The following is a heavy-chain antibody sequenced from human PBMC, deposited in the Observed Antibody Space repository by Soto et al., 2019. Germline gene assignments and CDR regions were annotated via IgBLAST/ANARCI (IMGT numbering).Heavy chain of an antibody. D-gene: IGHD5-18*01. Sequence: PGGSLRLSCAASGFTFSSYSMHWLRQAPGKGLGWVAVISYDGSNKYYADSVKGRFTISRDNSKNALYLQMSSLRAEDTAVYYCAREEGTAIVPDYFDYWGQGTLVTVSS. V-gene: IGHV3-30-3*01. CDR1: GFTFSSYS. CDR2: ISYDGSNK. CDR3: AREEGTAIVPDYFDY. J-gene: IGHJ4*02.